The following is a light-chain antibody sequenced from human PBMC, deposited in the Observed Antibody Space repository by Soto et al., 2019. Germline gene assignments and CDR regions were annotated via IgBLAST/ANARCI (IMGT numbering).Light chain of an antibody. CDR2: DAS. V-gene: IGKV3-20*01. CDR3: QQYGISPPWT. CDR1: QTVSSTY. Sequence: EIVLTQSPGTLSLYPGERATLSCRASQTVSSTYLAWYQQKPGQAPRLLIYDASSRATGIPDRFSGSGSGTDFTLTISRLEPEDFAVYYCQQYGISPPWTFGQGTKVEIK. J-gene: IGKJ1*01.